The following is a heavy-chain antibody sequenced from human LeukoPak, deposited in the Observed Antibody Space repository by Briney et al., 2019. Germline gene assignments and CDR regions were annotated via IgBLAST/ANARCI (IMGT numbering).Heavy chain of an antibody. CDR3: STGITTIFGVF. Sequence: KPGGSLRLSCGASGFTFSVAWMTWVRQAPGKGLEWVGRIKSKSDGGTIDYAAPVKGRFTISRDDSKNTLYLQMTSLKSEDTAVYYCSTGITTIFGVFWGQGSLVTVSS. D-gene: IGHD3-3*01. CDR1: GFTFSVAW. CDR2: IKSKSDGGTI. V-gene: IGHV3-15*01. J-gene: IGHJ1*01.